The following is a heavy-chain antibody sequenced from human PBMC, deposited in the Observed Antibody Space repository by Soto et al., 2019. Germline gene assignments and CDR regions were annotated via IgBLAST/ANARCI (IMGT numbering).Heavy chain of an antibody. CDR1: GFTFSTSV. J-gene: IGHJ3*02. Sequence: GGSLRLSCSASGFTFSTSVMSWVRQAPGKGLEWVSGISGGGGVTSYADSVKGRFTISRDNFKDTVFLQMNSLRAEDTADYYCARRSGSDRGPFDIWGQGTMVTVSS. D-gene: IGHD5-12*01. CDR2: ISGGGGVT. V-gene: IGHV3-23*01. CDR3: ARRSGSDRGPFDI.